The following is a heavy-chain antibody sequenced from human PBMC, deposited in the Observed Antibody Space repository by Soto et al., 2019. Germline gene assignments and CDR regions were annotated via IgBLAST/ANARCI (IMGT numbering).Heavy chain of an antibody. CDR2: VSFNEDKK. CDR3: ARDSFGDYLPTYGMDV. V-gene: IGHV3-30-3*01. CDR1: GFTFSTFA. Sequence: VQLVESGGGVVQPGRSLRLSCAGSGFTFSTFALHWVRQAPGKGLEWVAVVSFNEDKKDYAESVKGRFTISRDNSKNTLSLHMTNLRPEDTAVCRCARDSFGDYLPTYGMDVWGPGTTVIVSS. D-gene: IGHD4-17*01. J-gene: IGHJ6*02.